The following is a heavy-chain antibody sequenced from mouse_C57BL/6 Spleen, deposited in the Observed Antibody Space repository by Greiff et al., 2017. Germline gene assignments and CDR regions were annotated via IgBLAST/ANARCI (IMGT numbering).Heavy chain of an antibody. CDR1: GYTFTSYW. Sequence: VQLQQPGAELVKPGASVKLSCKASGYTFTSYWMQWVKQRPGQGLEWIGEIDPSASYTKYNQKFKGKATLTVDTSSSKAYMQLSSLTSEDSAVYYCARFGTVVSCDYWGQGTTLTVSS. D-gene: IGHD1-1*01. V-gene: IGHV1-50*01. CDR3: ARFGTVVSCDY. J-gene: IGHJ2*01. CDR2: IDPSASYT.